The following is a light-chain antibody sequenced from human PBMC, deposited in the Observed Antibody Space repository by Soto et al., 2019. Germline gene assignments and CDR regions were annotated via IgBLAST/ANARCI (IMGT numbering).Light chain of an antibody. V-gene: IGLV3-21*02. CDR2: DDR. CDR3: HVWHTSPDHVV. Sequence: SYDLTQPPSVSVAPGQTARITCGGDSIGSKSVYWYQQRPGQAPVLVVYDDRHRPSGIPERFSGSNSGSTATLTINRVEAGDEADYYCHVWHTSPDHVVLGGGTQLTVL. J-gene: IGLJ7*01. CDR1: SIGSKS.